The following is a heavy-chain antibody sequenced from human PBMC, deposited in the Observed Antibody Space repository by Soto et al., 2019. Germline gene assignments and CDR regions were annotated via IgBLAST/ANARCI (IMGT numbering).Heavy chain of an antibody. J-gene: IGHJ4*02. CDR2: INGDGSST. CDR1: GYTFRRQW. CDR3: ARGAPFAY. V-gene: IGHV3-74*01. Sequence: GGSLGLSCAGSGYTFRRQWLYWVRQVPGKGLVWVARINGDGSSTSYADFVKGRFTISRDNAENTLYLQMNSLSAEDTAVYYSARGAPFAYWGQGTPVTVS.